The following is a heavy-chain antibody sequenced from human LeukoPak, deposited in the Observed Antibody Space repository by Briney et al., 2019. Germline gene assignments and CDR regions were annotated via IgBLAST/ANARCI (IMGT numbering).Heavy chain of an antibody. CDR2: IYYSGST. V-gene: IGHV4-59*01. CDR3: ARVRYSGYDYETNWFDP. J-gene: IGHJ5*02. Sequence: SETLSLTCTVSGGSISSYYWSWIRQPPGKGLEWIGYIYYSGSTNYNPSLKSRVTISVDTSKNQFSLKLSSVTAADTAVYYCARVRYSGYDYETNWFDPWGQGTLVTVSS. CDR1: GGSISSYY. D-gene: IGHD5-12*01.